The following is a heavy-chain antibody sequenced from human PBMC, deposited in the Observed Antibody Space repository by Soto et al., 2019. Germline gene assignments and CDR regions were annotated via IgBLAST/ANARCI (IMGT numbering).Heavy chain of an antibody. CDR3: ARDSLQSGFDY. CDR2: IYYSGST. J-gene: IGHJ4*02. D-gene: IGHD1-1*01. V-gene: IGHV4-31*03. CDR1: GGSISSGGYY. Sequence: SETLSLTCTVSGGSISSGGYYWSWIRQHPGKGLEWIGYIYYSGSTYYNPSLKSRVTISVDTSKNQFSLKLSSVTAADTAVYYCARDSLQSGFDYWGQGALVTVSS.